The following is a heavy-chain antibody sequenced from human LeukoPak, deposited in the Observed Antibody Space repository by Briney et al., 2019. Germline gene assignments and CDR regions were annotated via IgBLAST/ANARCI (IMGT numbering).Heavy chain of an antibody. CDR1: GFIFSSYS. J-gene: IGHJ4*02. Sequence: GGSLRLSCAASGFIFSSYSMSWVRQAPGKGLEWVSSISTSSSYIYYADSVKGRFTISRDNAKNSLYLQMNSLRAEDTAVYYCARNVESGGSRSYYFDYWGQGTLVTVSS. D-gene: IGHD2-15*01. CDR2: ISTSSSYI. V-gene: IGHV3-21*04. CDR3: ARNVESGGSRSYYFDY.